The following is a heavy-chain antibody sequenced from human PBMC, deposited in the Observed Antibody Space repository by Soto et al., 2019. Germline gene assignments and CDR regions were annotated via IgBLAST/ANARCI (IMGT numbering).Heavy chain of an antibody. J-gene: IGHJ4*02. Sequence: EVQLVESGGGLVQPGGSLRLSCAASGFTFSNYWMSWVRQAPGKGLEWVANIKQDGTENNYVASVRGRFTISRDNAKNSLDLQMNSLSAEGTSVYYCASVAIWGQGTLVTVSS. V-gene: IGHV3-7*01. D-gene: IGHD5-12*01. CDR1: GFTFSNYW. CDR3: ASVAI. CDR2: IKQDGTEN.